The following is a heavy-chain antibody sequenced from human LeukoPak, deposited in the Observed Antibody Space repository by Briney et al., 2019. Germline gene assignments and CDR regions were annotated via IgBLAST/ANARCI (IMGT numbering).Heavy chain of an antibody. CDR1: GFTFSRYG. CDR3: AKAYYSRSNWFDP. CDR2: IWYDGSNK. D-gene: IGHD6-6*01. Sequence: PGGSLRLSCAASGFTFSRYGMHWVRQAPGKGLEWVAVIWYDGSNKYYADSVKGRFTISRDNSKNTLYLQMNSLRAEDTAVYYCAKAYYSRSNWFDPWGQGTLVTVSS. V-gene: IGHV3-33*06. J-gene: IGHJ5*02.